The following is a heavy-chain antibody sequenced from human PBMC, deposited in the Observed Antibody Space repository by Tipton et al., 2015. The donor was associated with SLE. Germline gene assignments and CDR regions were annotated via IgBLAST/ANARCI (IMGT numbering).Heavy chain of an antibody. CDR1: GGSIITYF. CDR2: IFYTGIT. D-gene: IGHD1-20*01. J-gene: IGHJ4*02. Sequence: TLSLTCTVSGGSIITYFWTWIRQSPGKGLEWIGNIFYTGITNYNPSLQSRLSMSVDTSKNQFSLTLSSVTGADTALYYCARHEVITQSSYFDYWGQGILVTVSS. CDR3: ARHEVITQSSYFDY. V-gene: IGHV4-59*08.